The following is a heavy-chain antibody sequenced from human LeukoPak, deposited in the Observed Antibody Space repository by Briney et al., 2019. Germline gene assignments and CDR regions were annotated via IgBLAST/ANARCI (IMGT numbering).Heavy chain of an antibody. V-gene: IGHV3-49*04. Sequence: GGSLRLSCTASGFTFCDYAMSWVRQAPGKGLEWVGFIRSKAYGGTTEYAASVKGRFTISRDDSKSIAYLQMNSLKTEDTAVYYCTTLWSGPPSHPWGQGTLVTVSS. D-gene: IGHD3-3*01. J-gene: IGHJ5*02. CDR1: GFTFCDYA. CDR2: IRSKAYGGTT. CDR3: TTLWSGPPSHP.